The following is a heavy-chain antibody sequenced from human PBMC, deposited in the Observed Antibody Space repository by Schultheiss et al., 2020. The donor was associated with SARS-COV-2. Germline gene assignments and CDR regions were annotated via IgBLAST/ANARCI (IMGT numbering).Heavy chain of an antibody. CDR2: ISSSSSTI. Sequence: GSLKISCAASGFTFSSYGMHWVRQAPGKGLEWVSYISSSSSTIYYADSVKGRFIISRDNSKNTLYLQMNSLRAEDTAVYYCANHGVKDYGDYGGLVYFQHWGQGTLVTVSS. CDR3: ANHGVKDYGDYGGLVYFQH. V-gene: IGHV3-48*01. D-gene: IGHD4-17*01. J-gene: IGHJ1*01. CDR1: GFTFSSYG.